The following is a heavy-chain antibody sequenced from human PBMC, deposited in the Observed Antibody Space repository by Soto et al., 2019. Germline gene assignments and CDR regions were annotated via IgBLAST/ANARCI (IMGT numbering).Heavy chain of an antibody. Sequence: QITLKESGPTLVKPTQTLTLTCTFSGFSLSTSGVGVGWIRQPPGKALEWLALIYWDDDKRYSPSLKSRLTIPKDTSKNQVVLTMTNMDPVDTATYYCAYDPQVDTTFSYWGQGTLVTVSS. CDR3: AYDPQVDTTFSY. CDR1: GFSLSTSGVG. V-gene: IGHV2-5*02. CDR2: IYWDDDK. D-gene: IGHD5-18*01. J-gene: IGHJ4*02.